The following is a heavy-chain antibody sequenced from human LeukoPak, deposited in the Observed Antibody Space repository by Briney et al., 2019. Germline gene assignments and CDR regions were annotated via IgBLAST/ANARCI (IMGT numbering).Heavy chain of an antibody. D-gene: IGHD2-2*01. CDR1: GFTFSSYS. CDR3: ARGQVAAMGWFDP. CDR2: ISSSSSYI. Sequence: GGSLRLSCAASGFTFSSYSMNWVRQAPGKGLEWVSSISSSSSYIYYADSVKGRFTISRDNAKNSLYLQMNSLRAEDTAVYYCARGQVAAMGWFDPWGQGTLVTVSS. J-gene: IGHJ5*02. V-gene: IGHV3-21*01.